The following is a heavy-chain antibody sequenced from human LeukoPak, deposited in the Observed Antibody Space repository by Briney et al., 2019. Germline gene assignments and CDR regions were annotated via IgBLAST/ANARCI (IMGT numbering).Heavy chain of an antibody. V-gene: IGHV3-9*01. CDR2: ISWNSGSI. Sequence: PGRSLRLSCAASGFTFDDYAMHWVRQAPGKGLEWVSGISWNSGSIGYADSVKGRFTISRENAKNSLYLQMNSLRAEDTALYYCAKVLSSGWYDDAFDIWGQGTMVTVSS. J-gene: IGHJ3*02. D-gene: IGHD6-19*01. CDR3: AKVLSSGWYDDAFDI. CDR1: GFTFDDYA.